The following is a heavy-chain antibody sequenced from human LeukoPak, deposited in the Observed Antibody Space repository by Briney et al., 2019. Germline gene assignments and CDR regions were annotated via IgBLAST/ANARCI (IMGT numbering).Heavy chain of an antibody. D-gene: IGHD5-12*01. V-gene: IGHV1-46*01. Sequence: ASVTVSFKASGYTFTSYGISWVRQAPGQGLEWMGIINPSGGSTSYAQKFQGRVTMTRDTSTSTVYMELSSLRSEDTAVYYCARGTSGYDANVYYYYYYMDVWGKGTTVTISS. CDR3: ARGTSGYDANVYYYYYYMDV. J-gene: IGHJ6*03. CDR2: INPSGGST. CDR1: GYTFTSYG.